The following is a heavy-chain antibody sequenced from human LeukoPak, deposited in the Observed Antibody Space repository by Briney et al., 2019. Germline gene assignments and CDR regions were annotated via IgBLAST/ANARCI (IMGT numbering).Heavy chain of an antibody. D-gene: IGHD3-3*01. CDR1: GGSFSGYC. Sequence: SETLSLTCAVYGGSFSGYCWSWIRQPPGKGLEWIGEINHSGSTNYNPSLKSRVTISVDTSKNQFSLKLSSVTAADTAVYYCAGNHYDFWSGYYIALDYWGQGTLVTVSS. CDR2: INHSGST. J-gene: IGHJ4*02. V-gene: IGHV4-34*01. CDR3: AGNHYDFWSGYYIALDY.